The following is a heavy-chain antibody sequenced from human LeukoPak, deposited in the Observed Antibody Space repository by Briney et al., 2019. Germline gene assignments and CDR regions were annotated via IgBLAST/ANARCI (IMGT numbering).Heavy chain of an antibody. CDR2: INPSGGST. CDR1: GYAFHAYD. CDR3: AREGRGVPGAIAAVKGFDY. D-gene: IGHD6-13*01. Sequence: GASVKVSCKASGYAFHAYDIIWVRQAPGQGLEWMGIINPSGGSTSYAQKFQGRVTMTRDMSTSTVYMELSSLRSEDTAIYYCAREGRGVPGAIAAVKGFDYWGQGTLVTVSS. V-gene: IGHV1-46*02. J-gene: IGHJ4*02.